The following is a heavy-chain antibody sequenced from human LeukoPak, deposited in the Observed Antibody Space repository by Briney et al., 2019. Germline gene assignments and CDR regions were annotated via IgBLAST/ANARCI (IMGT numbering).Heavy chain of an antibody. Sequence: SETLSLTCAVYGGSFSGYYWSWIRQPPGKGLEWIGEINHSGSTNYNPSLKSRVTISVDTSKNQFSLKLSSVTAADTAVYYCARGKYDILTGYYFPSTIYYYYYMDVWGKGTTVTISS. CDR3: ARGKYDILTGYYFPSTIYYYYYMDV. D-gene: IGHD3-9*01. CDR2: INHSGST. V-gene: IGHV4-34*01. J-gene: IGHJ6*03. CDR1: GGSFSGYY.